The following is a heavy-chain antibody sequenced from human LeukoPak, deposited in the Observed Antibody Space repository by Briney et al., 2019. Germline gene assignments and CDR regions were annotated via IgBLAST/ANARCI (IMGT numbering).Heavy chain of an antibody. CDR2: INTNTGNP. Sequence: ASVKVSCKASGYTFSTYGMNWVRQAPGQGLEWMGWINTNTGNPTYAQGFIGRFVFSLDTSVSTAYLQISSLKAEDTAVYYCAALYGLGSYDYWGQGTLVTVSS. CDR3: AALYGLGSYDY. CDR1: GYTFSTYG. V-gene: IGHV7-4-1*02. J-gene: IGHJ4*02. D-gene: IGHD3-10*01.